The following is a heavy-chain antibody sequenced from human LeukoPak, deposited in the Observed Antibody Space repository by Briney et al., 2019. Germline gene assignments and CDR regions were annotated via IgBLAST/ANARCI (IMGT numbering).Heavy chain of an antibody. CDR2: IYTTGIT. J-gene: IGHJ4*01. CDR1: GGSLSNFY. V-gene: IGHV4-4*07. CDR3: ARDLGRYDY. D-gene: IGHD1-26*01. Sequence: SDTPSLTCTVSGGSLSNFYWSWLRQAAGKRLEWIGLIYTTGITDYNPSLKSRVTMSIDTSKNQFSLRLSSVTAADTAVYYCARDLGRYDYWGHGTLVAVSS.